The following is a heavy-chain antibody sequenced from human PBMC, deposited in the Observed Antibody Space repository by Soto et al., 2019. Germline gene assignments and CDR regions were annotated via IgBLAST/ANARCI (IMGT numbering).Heavy chain of an antibody. D-gene: IGHD6-19*01. Sequence: ASVKVSCKASGYTFTSYGISWVRQAPGQGLEWMGWISAYNGNTNYAQKLQGRVTMTTDTSTSTAYMELRSLRSDDTAVYYCARVEQWLVLGYYFDDWGQGTLVTVSS. V-gene: IGHV1-18*01. CDR3: ARVEQWLVLGYYFDD. CDR1: GYTFTSYG. CDR2: ISAYNGNT. J-gene: IGHJ4*02.